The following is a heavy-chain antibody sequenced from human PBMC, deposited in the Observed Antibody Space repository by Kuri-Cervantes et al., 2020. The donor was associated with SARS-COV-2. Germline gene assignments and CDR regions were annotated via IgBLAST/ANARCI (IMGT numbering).Heavy chain of an antibody. V-gene: IGHV3-21*04. J-gene: IGHJ4*02. CDR2: ISSSSSYI. CDR1: GFTFSSYS. D-gene: IGHD2-15*01. Sequence: GGSLRLSCAASGFTFSSYSMNWVRQAPGKGLEWVSSISSSSSYIYYADSVKGRFTISRDNAKNSLYLQMNSLRAEDTAVYYCASLGVDCSGGSCWQGFDDWGQGTLVTVSS. CDR3: ASLGVDCSGGSCWQGFDD.